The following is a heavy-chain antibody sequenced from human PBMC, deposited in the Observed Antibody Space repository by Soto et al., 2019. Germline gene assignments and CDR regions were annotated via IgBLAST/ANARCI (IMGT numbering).Heavy chain of an antibody. CDR3: ARDTNGLHY. CDR2: INTDGSIT. J-gene: IGHJ4*02. V-gene: IGHV3-74*01. CDR1: GLIFSNYK. D-gene: IGHD2-8*01. Sequence: GALSLSGAASGLIFSNYKMHWVRQAPGKGLVWVSRINTDGSITDYADSVKGRFTVSRDNAKNTMYLQMNSLTADDTAVYYCARDTNGLHYWGQGTLVTVSS.